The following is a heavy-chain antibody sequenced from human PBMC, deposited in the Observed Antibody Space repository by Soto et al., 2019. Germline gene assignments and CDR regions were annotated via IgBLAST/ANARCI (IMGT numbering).Heavy chain of an antibody. J-gene: IGHJ5*02. CDR2: IYYSGST. CDR1: GAPLNSAY. Sequence: SETLSLTCTVSGAPLNSAYWSWIRQSPGKGLEWIGYIYYSGSTNYSPSLKSRVTISVDTSKNQFSLRLSSVSAADTAMYYCAREAGVRYPFDPWGQGTLVTVSS. CDR3: AREAGVRYPFDP. D-gene: IGHD3-9*01. V-gene: IGHV4-59*01.